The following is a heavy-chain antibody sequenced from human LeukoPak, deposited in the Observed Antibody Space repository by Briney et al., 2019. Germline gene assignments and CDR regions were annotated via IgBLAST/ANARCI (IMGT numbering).Heavy chain of an antibody. J-gene: IGHJ5*02. V-gene: IGHV1-24*01. CDR2: FDPEDGET. D-gene: IGHD3-10*01. Sequence: ASVKVSCKVSGYTLTELSMHWVRQAPGKGLEWMGGFDPEDGETIYAQKFQGRVTMTEDTPTDTAYMELSSLRSEDTAVYYCATVIHYYGSGRDSFDPWGQGTLVTVSS. CDR1: GYTLTELS. CDR3: ATVIHYYGSGRDSFDP.